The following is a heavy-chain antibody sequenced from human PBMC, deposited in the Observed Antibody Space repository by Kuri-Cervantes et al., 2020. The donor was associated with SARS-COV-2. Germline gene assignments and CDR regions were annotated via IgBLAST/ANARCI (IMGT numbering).Heavy chain of an antibody. Sequence: ESLKISCTVSGDSITSSTYYWGWIRQPPGKGLEWIGSIYYSGSTYYNPSLQSRVTISVDTSKNQFSLKLSSVTAADTAVYYCASQYSRRDAFDIWGQGTMVTVSS. CDR2: IYYSGST. D-gene: IGHD6-13*01. V-gene: IGHV4-39*01. CDR3: ASQYSRRDAFDI. J-gene: IGHJ3*02. CDR1: GDSITSSTYY.